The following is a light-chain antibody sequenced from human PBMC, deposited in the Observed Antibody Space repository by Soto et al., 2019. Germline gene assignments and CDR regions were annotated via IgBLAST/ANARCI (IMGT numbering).Light chain of an antibody. Sequence: DIKMTQSPSSLSASVGDRVTITCRASQSTSSYLNWYQQKPGKAPKLLIYAASSLQSGVPSRFSGSGSGTEFTLTISSLQPDDFATYYCQQYNSYWTFGQGTKVDIK. CDR3: QQYNSYWT. J-gene: IGKJ1*01. V-gene: IGKV1-39*01. CDR1: QSTSSY. CDR2: AAS.